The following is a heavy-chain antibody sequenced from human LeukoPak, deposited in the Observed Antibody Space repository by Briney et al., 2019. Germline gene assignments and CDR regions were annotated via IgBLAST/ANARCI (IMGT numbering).Heavy chain of an antibody. CDR1: GGSISSYY. D-gene: IGHD7-27*01. Sequence: PSETLPLTCTVSGGSISSYYWIWIRQPAGKGLEWIGRIYTSESTNYNPSLKNRVTMSVDTSKNQFSLKLSSVTAADTAVYYCARANRGTVFDYWGPGTLVTVSS. V-gene: IGHV4-4*07. CDR3: ARANRGTVFDY. CDR2: IYTSEST. J-gene: IGHJ4*02.